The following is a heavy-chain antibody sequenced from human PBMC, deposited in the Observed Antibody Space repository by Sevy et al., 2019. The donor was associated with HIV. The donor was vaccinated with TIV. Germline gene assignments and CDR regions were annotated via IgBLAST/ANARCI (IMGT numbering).Heavy chain of an antibody. CDR2: IYSDGST. V-gene: IGHV3-53*01. CDR3: ARVNCSGGSCYYYYGMDV. CDR1: GFTVSSNY. D-gene: IGHD2-15*01. J-gene: IGHJ6*02. Sequence: GGSLRLSCAASGFTVSSNYMSWVRQAPGKGLEWVSVIYSDGSTYYADSVKGRFTISRDNSKNTLYLQMNSLRAEDTAVYYCARVNCSGGSCYYYYGMDVWGQGTTVTVSS.